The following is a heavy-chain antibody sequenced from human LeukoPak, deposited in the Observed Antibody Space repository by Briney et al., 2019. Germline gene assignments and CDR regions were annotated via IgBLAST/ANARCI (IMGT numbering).Heavy chain of an antibody. V-gene: IGHV3-33*01. CDR3: AREQQLRYYFDY. D-gene: IGHD6-13*01. CDR2: IWYDGSNK. Sequence: PGRSLRLSCAASGFTFSSYGMHWVRQAPGKGLEWVAVIWYDGSNKYYADSVKGRFTISRDNSKNTLYLQMNSLRAEDTAVYYCAREQQLRYYFDYWGQGTLVTVSS. J-gene: IGHJ4*02. CDR1: GFTFSSYG.